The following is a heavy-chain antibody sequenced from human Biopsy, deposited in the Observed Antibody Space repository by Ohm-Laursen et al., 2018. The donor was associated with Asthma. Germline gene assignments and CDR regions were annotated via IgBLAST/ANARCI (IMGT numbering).Heavy chain of an antibody. CDR1: GGTFSSYA. D-gene: IGHD1-26*01. Sequence: SVKVSCKASGGTFSSYAISWVRQAPGQGLEWMGGIIPIFGIANYAQKFQGRDTITADKSTSTAYMELSSLRSEDTAVYYCARGGSYSSRRYYFDYWGQGTLVTVSS. CDR2: IIPIFGIA. J-gene: IGHJ4*02. V-gene: IGHV1-69*10. CDR3: ARGGSYSSRRYYFDY.